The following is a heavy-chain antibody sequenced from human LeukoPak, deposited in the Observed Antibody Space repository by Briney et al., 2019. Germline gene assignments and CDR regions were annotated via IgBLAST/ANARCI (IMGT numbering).Heavy chain of an antibody. V-gene: IGHV4-4*07. D-gene: IGHD3/OR15-3a*01. CDR1: GGAISNFY. J-gene: IGHJ3*01. CDR2: IYGSGGN. Sequence: SETLSLTCTVSGGAISNFYWSWMRQSAGKGLEWIGQIYGSGGNNYNPSLKSRVTMSADNSKNQISLRLTSVTAADTAVYYCARNRTSYYGEIPFDVWGQGTMVSVSS. CDR3: ARNRTSYYGEIPFDV.